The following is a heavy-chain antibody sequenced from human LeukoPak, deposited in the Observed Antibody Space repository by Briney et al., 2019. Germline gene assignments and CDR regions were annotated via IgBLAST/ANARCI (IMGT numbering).Heavy chain of an antibody. CDR1: GFTVSSNY. CDR2: ISSSSSTI. D-gene: IGHD3-3*02. J-gene: IGHJ6*02. V-gene: IGHV3-48*01. Sequence: GGPLRLSCAASGFTVSSNYMSWVRQAPGKGLEWVSYISSSSSTIYYADSVKGRFTISRDNAKNSLYLQMNSLRAEDTAVYYCARELITFSEYYYYGMDVWGQGTTVTVSS. CDR3: ARELITFSEYYYYGMDV.